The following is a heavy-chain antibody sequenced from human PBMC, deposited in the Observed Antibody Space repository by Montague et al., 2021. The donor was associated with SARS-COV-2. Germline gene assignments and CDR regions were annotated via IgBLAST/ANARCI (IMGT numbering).Heavy chain of an antibody. J-gene: IGHJ4*02. Sequence: SETLSLTCTVPGGSIPNFFWNWLRQPPVKGLEWLGYIHSSGSTNYNPSLKSRVTISVDTSKSQFSLKLGSVTAADTAVYYCATTPERFGEFHFDSWGQGTLVTVSS. CDR1: GGSIPNFF. V-gene: IGHV4-59*01. CDR3: ATTPERFGEFHFDS. D-gene: IGHD3-10*01. CDR2: IHSSGST.